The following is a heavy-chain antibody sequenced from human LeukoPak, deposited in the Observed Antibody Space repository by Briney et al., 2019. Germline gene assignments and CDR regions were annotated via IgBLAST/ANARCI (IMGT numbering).Heavy chain of an antibody. D-gene: IGHD5-12*01. CDR1: GGSFSGYY. CDR2: ITGSGGTT. Sequence: ETLSLTCAVYGGSFSGYYWSWIRQPPGKGLEWISAITGSGGTTYYADSVEGRFTISRDNSKNTLYLQMNSLRAEDTAVYYCARSQIVATGKRVYYMDVWGKGTTVTISS. V-gene: IGHV3-23*01. J-gene: IGHJ6*03. CDR3: ARSQIVATGKRVYYMDV.